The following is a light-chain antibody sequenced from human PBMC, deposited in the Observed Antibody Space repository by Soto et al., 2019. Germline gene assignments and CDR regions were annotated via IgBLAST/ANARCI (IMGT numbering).Light chain of an antibody. V-gene: IGKV1-17*01. CDR3: IQYNDYPKS. Sequence: DIQMTQSPSSLSASVGDRVTITCRASQFIKNDLNWYQQKPGKAPKRLIYGASILQSWVPSRFSGSESGTEFTLTISRLHPEDISTSYCIQYNDYPKSFGQGTNVEIK. CDR2: GAS. J-gene: IGKJ1*01. CDR1: QFIKND.